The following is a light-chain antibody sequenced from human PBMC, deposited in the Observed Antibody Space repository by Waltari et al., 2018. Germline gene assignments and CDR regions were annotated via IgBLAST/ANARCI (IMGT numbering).Light chain of an antibody. J-gene: IGLJ3*02. CDR3: CSYAASAPTLG. CDR2: EVI. CDR1: RNNVGSYDL. Sequence: QSALTQPASVSGSPGQSITISCTGTRNNVGSYDLVSWYQFRPGEVPKLLIYEVITRSSGVLVIFSGSKSDNTASLTISRLQAEDEAAYYCCSYAASAPTLGFGGGTNLTVL. V-gene: IGLV2-23*02.